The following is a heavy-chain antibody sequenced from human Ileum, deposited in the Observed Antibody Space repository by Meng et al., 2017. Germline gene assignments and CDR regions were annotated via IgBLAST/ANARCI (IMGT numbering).Heavy chain of an antibody. J-gene: IGHJ4*02. V-gene: IGHV1-69*01. D-gene: IGHD2-8*01. CDR3: ARVNDNGVCVI. CDR1: GGTFSSYA. CDR2: IIPIFGTA. Sequence: VQLVQAWGGVKKPGSSVKASCKASGGTFSSYAISWVRQAPGQGLEWMGGIIPIFGTANYAQKFQGRVTITADESTSTAYMELSSLRSEDTAVYYCARVNDNGVCVIWGQGTLVTVSS.